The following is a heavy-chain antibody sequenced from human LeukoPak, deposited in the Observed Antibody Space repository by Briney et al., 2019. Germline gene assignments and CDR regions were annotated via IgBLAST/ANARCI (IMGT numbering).Heavy chain of an antibody. V-gene: IGHV3-9*01. D-gene: IGHD5-18*01. CDR3: ATGYSYGIFDY. J-gene: IGHJ4*02. CDR2: ISWNSGSI. Sequence: PGESLRLSCAASGFTFSSYAMSWVRQAPGKGLEWVSGISWNSGSIGYADSVKGRFTISRDNAKNSLYLQMNSLRAEDTALYYCATGYSYGIFDYWGQGTLVTVSS. CDR1: GFTFSSYA.